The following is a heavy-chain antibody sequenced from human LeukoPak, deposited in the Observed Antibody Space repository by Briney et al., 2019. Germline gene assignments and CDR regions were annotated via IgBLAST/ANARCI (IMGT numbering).Heavy chain of an antibody. V-gene: IGHV4-34*01. J-gene: IGHJ4*02. CDR2: INHSGST. Sequence: SEALSLTCAVYGGSFSGYYWSWIRQPPGKGLEWIGEINHSGSTNYNPSLKSRVTISVDTSKNQFSLKLSSVTAADTAVYYCATALSVVTPFYDYWGQGTLVTVSS. CDR3: ATALSVVTPFYDY. D-gene: IGHD2-21*02. CDR1: GGSFSGYY.